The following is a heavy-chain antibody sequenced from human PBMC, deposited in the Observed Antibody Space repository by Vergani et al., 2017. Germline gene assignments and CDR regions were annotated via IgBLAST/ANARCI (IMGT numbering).Heavy chain of an antibody. CDR3: VRDKGDFNALDI. J-gene: IGHJ3*02. D-gene: IGHD3-16*01. CDR2: ISAYNGKT. CDR1: GYTFTSYY. V-gene: IGHV1-18*04. Sequence: QVQLVQSGAEVKKPGASVKVSCKASGYTFTSYYMHWVRQAPGQGLEWMGWISAYNGKTDYAQKVQGRVTMTTDTSTSTAYMELRSLGSDDTAVYYCVRDKGDFNALDIWGQGTMVTVSS.